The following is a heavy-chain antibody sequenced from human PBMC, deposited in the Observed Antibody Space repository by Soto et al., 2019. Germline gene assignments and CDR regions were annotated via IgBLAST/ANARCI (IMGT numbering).Heavy chain of an antibody. D-gene: IGHD3-22*01. CDR3: ARSKIPGYYYDSSGPAYGMDV. CDR1: GDSISSYY. J-gene: IGHJ6*02. V-gene: IGHV4-59*01. Sequence: SSETLSLTCTVSGDSISSYYWSWIRQPPGKGLEWIGYIYYSGSTNYNPSLKSRVTISVDTPKNQFSLKLSSVTAADTAVYYCARSKIPGYYYDSSGPAYGMDVWGQGTTVTVSS. CDR2: IYYSGST.